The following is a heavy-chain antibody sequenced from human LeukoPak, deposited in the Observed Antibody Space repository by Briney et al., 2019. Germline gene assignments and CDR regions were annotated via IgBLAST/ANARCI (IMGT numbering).Heavy chain of an antibody. CDR1: GYTFTNYY. V-gene: IGHV1-46*01. Sequence: GASVKVSCKASGYTFTNYYMNRVRQAPGQGLEWMGIINPSGGSTSYAQKFQGRVTVTRDTSTSTVYMELSSLRSEDTAMYYCAREGEIGYDLSDYWGQGTLVTVSS. D-gene: IGHD5-12*01. J-gene: IGHJ4*02. CDR3: AREGEIGYDLSDY. CDR2: INPSGGST.